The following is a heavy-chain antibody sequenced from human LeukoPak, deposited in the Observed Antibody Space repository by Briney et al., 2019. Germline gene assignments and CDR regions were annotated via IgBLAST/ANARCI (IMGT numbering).Heavy chain of an antibody. CDR2: IKEDGSTK. CDR3: ARDAPAYYYGSGKNL. Sequence: SCKASGGTFSSYAISWVRQAPGKGLEWVAKIKEDGSTKDYVDSVKGRFTISRDNAKNSLYLEMSSLRVEDTGVYYCARDAPAYYYGSGKNLWGQGTLVIVSS. V-gene: IGHV3-7*01. D-gene: IGHD3-10*01. CDR1: GGTFSSYA. J-gene: IGHJ5*02.